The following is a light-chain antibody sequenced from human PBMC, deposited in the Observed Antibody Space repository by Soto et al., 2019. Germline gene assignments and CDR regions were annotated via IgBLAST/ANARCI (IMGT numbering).Light chain of an antibody. J-gene: IGKJ1*01. CDR2: TTS. V-gene: IGKV1-39*01. CDR1: QSISTF. Sequence: DIQMTQSPSSLSASVGDRVTVTCRASQSISTFLNWYQQKPGKAPNLLIYTTSTWHGGVPSRFSGSGSGTDFTLTISSLQPEDFATYYCQQSFTAPWTFGQGTRVEIK. CDR3: QQSFTAPWT.